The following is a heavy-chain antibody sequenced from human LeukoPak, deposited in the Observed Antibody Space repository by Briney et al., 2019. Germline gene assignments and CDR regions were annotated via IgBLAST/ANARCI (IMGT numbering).Heavy chain of an antibody. CDR1: GGSISSSNYY. D-gene: IGHD6-25*01. J-gene: IGHJ4*02. CDR2: IYYSGST. CDR3: ARNAAGALY. Sequence: PSETLSLTCTVSGGSISSSNYYWGWIRQPPGKGLEWIGSIYYSGSTYYNPSLKSRVTISVDTSKNQFSLKLSSVTAADTAVYYCARNAAGALYWGQGTLVTVSS. V-gene: IGHV4-39*01.